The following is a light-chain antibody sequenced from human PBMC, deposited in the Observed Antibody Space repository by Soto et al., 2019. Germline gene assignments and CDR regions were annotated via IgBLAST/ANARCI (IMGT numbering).Light chain of an antibody. V-gene: IGKV3-15*01. Sequence: IVMTQSPATLSVSPGERATLSCRASQSVSSNLAWYQQKPGQAPRLLIYGASTRATGIPARFTGSGSGTEFTLTISSLQSGDFALYYCQQYNNWPLTFGQGTKVDIK. CDR1: QSVSSN. CDR3: QQYNNWPLT. CDR2: GAS. J-gene: IGKJ1*01.